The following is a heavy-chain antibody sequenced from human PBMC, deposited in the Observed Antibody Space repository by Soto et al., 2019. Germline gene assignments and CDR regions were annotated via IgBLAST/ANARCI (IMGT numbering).Heavy chain of an antibody. CDR1: GGTFSSYA. Sequence: QVQLVQSGAEVKKPGSSVKVSCKASGGTFSSYAISWVRQAPGQGLEWMGGIIPIFGTANYAQKFQGRVTITADESTSTAYKGLSSLRSEDSAVYYCARVEVPSASEDYWGQGTLVTVSS. J-gene: IGHJ4*02. CDR3: ARVEVPSASEDY. CDR2: IIPIFGTA. V-gene: IGHV1-69*01.